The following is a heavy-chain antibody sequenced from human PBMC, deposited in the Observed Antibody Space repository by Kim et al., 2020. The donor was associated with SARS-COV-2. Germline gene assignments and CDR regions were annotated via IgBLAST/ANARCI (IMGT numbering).Heavy chain of an antibody. J-gene: IGHJ4*01. Sequence: GGSLRLSCAASGFTVSSNYMSWVRQAPGKGLEWVSVISSGGSTYYAASVKGRLIITSDNSTNTLYLQMNSLRADDAAVYYCGRRVWRVVDYWRQGNLVT. V-gene: IGHV3-66*01. CDR3: GRRVWRVVDY. CDR1: GFTVSSNY. D-gene: IGHD6-19*01. CDR2: ISSGGST.